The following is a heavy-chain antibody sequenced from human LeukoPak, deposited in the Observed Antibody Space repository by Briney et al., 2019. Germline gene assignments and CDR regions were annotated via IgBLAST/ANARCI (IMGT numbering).Heavy chain of an antibody. V-gene: IGHV1-18*01. CDR2: ISAYNGNT. CDR1: GYTFTSYG. D-gene: IGHD6-13*01. J-gene: IGHJ4*02. CDR3: ARGVSSSWYAPLGY. Sequence: ASVKISCKASGYTFTSYGISWVRQAPGQGLEWMGWISAYNGNTNYAQKLQGRVTMTTDTSTSTAYMELRSLRSDDTAVYYCARGVSSSWYAPLGYWGQGTLVTVSS.